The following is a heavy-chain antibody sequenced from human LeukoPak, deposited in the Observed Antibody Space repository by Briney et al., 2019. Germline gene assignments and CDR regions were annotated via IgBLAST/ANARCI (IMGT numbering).Heavy chain of an antibody. Sequence: GESLKISCKGSGHRFTTYWIGWVRQMPGKGLEWMGIIFPGDSDTTYNPSFQGQVTISADKSINTAYLQWSSLKASDTAMFYCATSESQTKFDYWGQGTLVTVSS. D-gene: IGHD1/OR15-1a*01. CDR1: GHRFTTYW. CDR3: ATSESQTKFDY. CDR2: IFPGDSDT. V-gene: IGHV5-51*01. J-gene: IGHJ4*02.